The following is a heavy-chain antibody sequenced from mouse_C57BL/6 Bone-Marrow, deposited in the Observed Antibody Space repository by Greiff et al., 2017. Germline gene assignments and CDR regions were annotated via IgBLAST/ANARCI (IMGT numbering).Heavy chain of an antibody. CDR1: GYTFTSYW. CDR2: IDPSDSYT. Sequence: QVQLQQPGAELVKPGASVKLSCKASGYTFTSYWMQWVKQRPGQGLEWIGEIDPSDSYTNYNQKFKGKATLTVDTSSSTAYMQLSSLTSEDSAVYYCASSCYDWYFDVWGTGTTVTVAS. J-gene: IGHJ1*03. CDR3: ASSCYDWYFDV. V-gene: IGHV1-50*01. D-gene: IGHD2-12*01.